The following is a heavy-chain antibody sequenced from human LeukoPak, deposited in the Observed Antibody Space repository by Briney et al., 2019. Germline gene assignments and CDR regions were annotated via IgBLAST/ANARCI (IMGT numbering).Heavy chain of an antibody. D-gene: IGHD7-27*01. Sequence: PGGSLRLSCAASGFTFSRYWMSWVRQAPGKGLEWVANIKQDGSEKYYVDSVKGRFTISRDNAKSSLFLQMNSLRAEDTAVYYCANHELGDSRDYWGQGTLVTVSS. CDR3: ANHELGDSRDY. CDR1: GFTFSRYW. J-gene: IGHJ4*02. V-gene: IGHV3-7*02. CDR2: IKQDGSEK.